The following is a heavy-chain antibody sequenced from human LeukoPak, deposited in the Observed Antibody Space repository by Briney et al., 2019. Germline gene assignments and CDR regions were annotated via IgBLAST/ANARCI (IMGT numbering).Heavy chain of an antibody. Sequence: GGSLRLSCAASGFTLSSYSMNWVRQAPGKGLEWVSYISSSSSTIYYADSVKGRFTISRDNAKNSLYLQMNSLRAEDTAVYYCARERTMVRGAPDYWGQGTLVTVSS. CDR3: ARERTMVRGAPDY. CDR2: ISSSSSTI. CDR1: GFTLSSYS. V-gene: IGHV3-48*01. J-gene: IGHJ4*02. D-gene: IGHD3-10*01.